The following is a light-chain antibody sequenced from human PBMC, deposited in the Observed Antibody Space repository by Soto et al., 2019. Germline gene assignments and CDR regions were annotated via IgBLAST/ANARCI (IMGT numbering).Light chain of an antibody. V-gene: IGKV3-15*01. CDR2: GAS. CDR3: QQYNNWPPRT. J-gene: IGKJ1*01. CDR1: QSVSGN. Sequence: EIVMTQSPATLSVSPGERATLSCRASQSVSGNLAWYQQKPGQAPRLLIYGASTRATGIPARFSGSGSGTEFTLTISSLQSEDFADYYCQQYNNWPPRTFGQGTKVEIK.